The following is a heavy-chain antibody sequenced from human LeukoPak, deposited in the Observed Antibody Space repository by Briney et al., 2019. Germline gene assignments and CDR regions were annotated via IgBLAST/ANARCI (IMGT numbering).Heavy chain of an antibody. V-gene: IGHV3-23*01. CDR1: GFTVSSNY. J-gene: IGHJ4*02. CDR2: ISGSGGST. Sequence: GGSLRLSCAASGFTVSSNYMTWVRQAPGKGLEWVSAISGSGGSTYYADSVKGRFTISRDNAKNSLSLQMNSLRAEDTAVYYCARGPYGILTGYYFDYWGQGTLVTVSS. D-gene: IGHD3-9*01. CDR3: ARGPYGILTGYYFDY.